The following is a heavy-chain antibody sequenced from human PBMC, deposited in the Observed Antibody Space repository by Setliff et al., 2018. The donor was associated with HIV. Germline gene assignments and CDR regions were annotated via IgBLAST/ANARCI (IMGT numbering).Heavy chain of an antibody. CDR1: AYSFTSYW. Sequence: PGESLKISCKGSAYSFTSYWIGWVRQMPGKGLEWMGIIYPGDSDTRYSPSFQGQVTISADKSISTAYLQWSSLKASDTAMYYCARFPPMLSGNYVRGAFDIWGQGTMVTVSS. CDR3: ARFPPMLSGNYVRGAFDI. V-gene: IGHV5-51*01. D-gene: IGHD1-26*01. CDR2: IYPGDSDT. J-gene: IGHJ3*02.